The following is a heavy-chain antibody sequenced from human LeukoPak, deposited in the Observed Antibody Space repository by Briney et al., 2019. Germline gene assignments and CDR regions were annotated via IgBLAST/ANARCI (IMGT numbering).Heavy chain of an antibody. J-gene: IGHJ5*02. CDR3: ARDNGRLLWFGELWYNWFDP. V-gene: IGHV1-46*01. D-gene: IGHD3-10*01. CDR2: INPSGGST. CDR1: GYTFTSYY. Sequence: ASVKVSCKASGYTFTSYYMHWVRQAPGQGLEWMGIINPSGGSTSYAQKFQGRVTMTRDTSTSTVYMELSSLRSEDTAVYYCARDNGRLLWFGELWYNWFDPWGQGTLVTVSS.